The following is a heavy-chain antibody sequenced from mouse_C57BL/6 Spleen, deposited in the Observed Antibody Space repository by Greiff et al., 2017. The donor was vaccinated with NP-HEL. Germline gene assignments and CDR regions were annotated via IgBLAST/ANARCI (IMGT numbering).Heavy chain of an antibody. V-gene: IGHV1-61*01. J-gene: IGHJ4*01. CDR2: REKSDSET. CDR3: ARSLITTVVAPHYYAMDY. Sequence: QVQLQQPGAELGRPGSSVKLSCKASGYTFTSYWMDWVKQRPGKGLEWRGNREKSDSETHYNQKFKDKATLTVDKSSSTAYMQLSSLTSEDSAVYYCARSLITTVVAPHYYAMDYWGQGTSVTVSS. D-gene: IGHD1-1*01. CDR1: GYTFTSYW.